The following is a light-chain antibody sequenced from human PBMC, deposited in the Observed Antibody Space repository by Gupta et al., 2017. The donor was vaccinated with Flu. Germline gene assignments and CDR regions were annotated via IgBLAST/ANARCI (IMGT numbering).Light chain of an antibody. J-gene: IGKJ2*02. CDR3: MRGTHPWT. Sequence: DVVMSQSPLSLSVTLGQAASISCRSSQSLVYKNGITYLTWFQQKPGQSPRRLIYGVSNRDSGVPDRFSGRGSVTDFTLEISRGEAWDFWVYYCMRGTHPWTFGQGTRLEI. CDR1: QSLVYKNGITY. V-gene: IGKV2-30*01. CDR2: GVS.